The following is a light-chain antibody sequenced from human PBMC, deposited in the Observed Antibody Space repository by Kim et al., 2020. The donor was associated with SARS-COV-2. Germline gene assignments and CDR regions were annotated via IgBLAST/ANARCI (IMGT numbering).Light chain of an antibody. CDR2: QDS. CDR1: KLGDKY. CDR3: QAWDRSTYV. J-gene: IGLJ1*01. Sequence: SYELTQPPSVSVSPGQTASITCSGDKLGDKYACWYQQKPGQSPVLVIYQDSKRPSGIPERFSGSNSGNTATLTISGTQAMDEADYYCQAWDRSTYVLGTG. V-gene: IGLV3-1*01.